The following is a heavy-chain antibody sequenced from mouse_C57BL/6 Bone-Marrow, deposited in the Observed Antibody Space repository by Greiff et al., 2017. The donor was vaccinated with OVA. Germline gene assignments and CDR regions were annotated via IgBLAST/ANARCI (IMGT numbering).Heavy chain of an antibody. CDR3: ARNPPGIYYDYDDGAAMDY. CDR1: GYTFTSYW. J-gene: IGHJ4*01. Sequence: QVQLQQPGAELVRPGASVKLSCKASGYTFTSYWMHWVKQRPGQGLEWIGVIDTSDSYNNYNQKVKGKATLTVDTSSKTASMQLSSLTSDDSAVYYCARNPPGIYYDYDDGAAMDYWGQGTSVTVSS. CDR2: IDTSDSYN. D-gene: IGHD2-4*01. V-gene: IGHV1-59*01.